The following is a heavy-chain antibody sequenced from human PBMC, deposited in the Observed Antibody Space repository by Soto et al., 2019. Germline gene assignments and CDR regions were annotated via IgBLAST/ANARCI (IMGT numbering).Heavy chain of an antibody. V-gene: IGHV3-33*08. CDR2: IWYDGRNK. J-gene: IGHJ6*02. CDR1: GFNVNSDY. CDR3: GRASDRTTVTRGGMEV. D-gene: IGHD4-17*01. Sequence: PGGSLRLSCAASGFNVNSDYMTCVRQAPGKGLEWVAVIWYDGRNKYYADSVKGRFTIARDNSKNMLYLQMDSLRAEDTAVYYCGRASDRTTVTRGGMEVWGQGTTVTVSS.